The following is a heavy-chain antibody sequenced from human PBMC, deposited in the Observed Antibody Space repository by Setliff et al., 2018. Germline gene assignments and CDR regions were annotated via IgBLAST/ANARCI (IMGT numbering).Heavy chain of an antibody. V-gene: IGHV1-18*01. CDR2: ISPYSGET. J-gene: IGHJ4*02. CDR3: TRSRAPRVVLAADFDF. D-gene: IGHD3-16*01. Sequence: GASVKVSCKTSGFGFTTFGFSWVRQAPGQGLEWMGWISPYSGETNYAQKFQDRLSVTADTSSKTTYMELRSLTSDDTAVYFCTRSRAPRVVLAADFDFWGQGTLVTVPQ. CDR1: GFGFTTFG.